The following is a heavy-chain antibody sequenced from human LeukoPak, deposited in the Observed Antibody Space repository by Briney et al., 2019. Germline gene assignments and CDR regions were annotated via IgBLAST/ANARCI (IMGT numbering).Heavy chain of an antibody. J-gene: IGHJ5*02. V-gene: IGHV4-39*01. CDR3: ARTENYIPEDCFDP. CDR2: ICYSGST. CDR1: GVSISSSSYC. D-gene: IGHD5-24*01. Sequence: SETLSLTCTVSGVSISSSSYCWGWIRQPPGKGLEWIGSICYSGSTFYNPSLKSRVTLSVDTSKNQFSLELSSVTAADTALYYCARTENYIPEDCFDPWGQGTLVTVSS.